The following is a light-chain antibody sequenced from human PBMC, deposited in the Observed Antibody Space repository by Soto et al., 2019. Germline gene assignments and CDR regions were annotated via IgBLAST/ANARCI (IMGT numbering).Light chain of an antibody. CDR2: DVS. CDR3: CSYAGSYTFVV. V-gene: IGLV2-11*01. J-gene: IGLJ1*01. Sequence: QSVLTQPRSASGSPGQSVTISCTGTSSDVGGYNYVSWYQQHPGKAPKLMIYDVSKRPSGVPDRFSGSKSGNTASLTISGLQAEDEADYYCCSYAGSYTFVVFGTGTKVTVL. CDR1: SSDVGGYNY.